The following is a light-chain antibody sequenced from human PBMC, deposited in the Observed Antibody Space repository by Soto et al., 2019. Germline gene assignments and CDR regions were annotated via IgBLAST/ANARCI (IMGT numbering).Light chain of an antibody. Sequence: DIQMTQSPSSVSASVGDTVTISCRASQSLDNWLAWYQQKPGNAPRLLIYAAYTLENGVPSRFSGSGSGSDFTLXISSLQPEXFXTYXXQQAKXFPXXXGXGTKVEI. CDR3: QQAKXFPXX. CDR2: AAY. V-gene: IGKV1-12*01. CDR1: QSLDNW. J-gene: IGKJ2*01.